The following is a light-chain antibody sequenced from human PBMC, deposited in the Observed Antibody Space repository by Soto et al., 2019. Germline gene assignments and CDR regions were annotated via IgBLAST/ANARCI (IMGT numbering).Light chain of an antibody. Sequence: DIQMTQSPSTLSASVGDRVTITCRASQSISSWLAWYQQKPGKAPKLLIYDASSLERGVPSRFSGSGSGTEFTLTCSSLQPDDFATYYCQQYNSYWTFGQGTKVEIK. CDR3: QQYNSYWT. CDR1: QSISSW. CDR2: DAS. J-gene: IGKJ1*01. V-gene: IGKV1-5*01.